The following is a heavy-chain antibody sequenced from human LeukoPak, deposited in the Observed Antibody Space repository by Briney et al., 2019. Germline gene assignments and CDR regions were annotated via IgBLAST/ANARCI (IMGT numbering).Heavy chain of an antibody. CDR1: GGSISSGGYS. CDR3: ARGAGYYYYGMDV. V-gene: IGHV4-31*03. Sequence: SETLSLTCTVSGGSISSGGYSWSWIRQHPGKGLEWIGYIYYSGSTYYNPSLKSRVTISVDTSKNQFSLKLSSVTAADTAVYYCARGAGYYYYGMDVWGQGTTVTVSS. CDR2: IYYSGST. J-gene: IGHJ6*02.